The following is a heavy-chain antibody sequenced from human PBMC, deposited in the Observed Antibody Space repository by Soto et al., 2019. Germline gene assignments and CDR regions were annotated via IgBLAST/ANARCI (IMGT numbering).Heavy chain of an antibody. CDR3: ARKDKSGYFNWFDP. CDR2: IFPSDSDT. J-gene: IGHJ5*02. D-gene: IGHD3-22*01. V-gene: IGHV5-51*01. Sequence: PGESLKISCETSGYRFTSYWIAWVRQMPGKGLEWMGIIFPSDSDTRYSPSFQGQVTISAHRPTSTVFLQWASLKPSDTAVYFCARKDKSGYFNWFDPWGQGTLVTVSS. CDR1: GYRFTSYW.